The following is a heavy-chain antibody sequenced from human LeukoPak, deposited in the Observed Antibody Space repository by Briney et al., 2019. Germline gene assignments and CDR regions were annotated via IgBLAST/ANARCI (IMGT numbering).Heavy chain of an antibody. CDR3: AKDLPPPFFGVVTLGAFDI. J-gene: IGHJ3*02. CDR1: GFTFSSYG. V-gene: IGHV3-30*02. D-gene: IGHD3-3*01. Sequence: PGGSLRLSCAASGFTFSSYGMYWVRQAPGKGLEWVAFIRYDGSNKYYADSVKGRFTISRDNSKNTLYLQMNSLRAEDTAVYYCAKDLPPPFFGVVTLGAFDIWGQGTMVTVSS. CDR2: IRYDGSNK.